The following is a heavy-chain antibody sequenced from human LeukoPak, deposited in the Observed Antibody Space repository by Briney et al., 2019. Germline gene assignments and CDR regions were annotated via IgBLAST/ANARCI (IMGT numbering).Heavy chain of an antibody. J-gene: IGHJ3*02. V-gene: IGHV1-2*02. CDR1: GGTFSSYA. CDR3: ARSRFKDAFDI. CDR2: INPNSGGT. Sequence: ASVKVSCKASGGTFSSYAISWVRQAPGQGLEWMGWINPNSGGTNYAQKFQGRVTMTRDTSISTAYMELSRLRSDDTAVYYCARSRFKDAFDIWGQGTMVTVSS. D-gene: IGHD3-10*01.